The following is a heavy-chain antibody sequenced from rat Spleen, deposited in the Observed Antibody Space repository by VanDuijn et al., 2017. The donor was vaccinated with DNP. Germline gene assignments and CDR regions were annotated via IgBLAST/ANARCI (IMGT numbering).Heavy chain of an antibody. J-gene: IGHJ1*01. CDR2: ISPRSNIT. Sequence: EVQVVESGGGLVQPGRSLKLSCAASGFTFSNFGLHWIRQAPTKGLEWVSSISPRSNITYYRDSVKGRFTISRDHAKSTLYLQMDSLRSEDTATYFCARHGRVTTVATYWYFDFWGPGTMVTVSS. V-gene: IGHV5-19*01. CDR3: ARHGRVTTVATYWYFDF. D-gene: IGHD1-3*01. CDR1: GFTFSNFG.